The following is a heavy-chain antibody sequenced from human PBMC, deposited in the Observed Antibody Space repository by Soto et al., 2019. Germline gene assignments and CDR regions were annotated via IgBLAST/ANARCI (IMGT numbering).Heavy chain of an antibody. D-gene: IGHD3-3*01. CDR1: GGSISSGGYS. CDR3: ARGKRFLEWLPYNWFDP. J-gene: IGHJ5*02. Sequence: PSETLSLTCAVSGGSISSGGYSWSWIRQPPGKGLEWIGYIYHSGSTYYNPSLKSRVTISVDRSKNQFSLKLSSVTAADTAVYYCARGKRFLEWLPYNWFDPWGQGTLVTVSS. V-gene: IGHV4-30-2*01. CDR2: IYHSGST.